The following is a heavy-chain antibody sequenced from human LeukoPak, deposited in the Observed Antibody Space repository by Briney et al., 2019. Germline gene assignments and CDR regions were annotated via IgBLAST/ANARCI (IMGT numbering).Heavy chain of an antibody. D-gene: IGHD2-15*01. CDR1: GFTFSSYE. CDR3: ARGYCSGGSCQTDY. J-gene: IGHJ4*02. Sequence: GGSLRLSCAASGFTFSSYEMNWVRQAPGKGLEWVSYISSGSTIYYADSVKGRFTISRDNAKNSLYLQMNSLRAEDTAVYYCARGYCSGGSCQTDYWGQGTLVTVSS. CDR2: ISSGSTI. V-gene: IGHV3-48*03.